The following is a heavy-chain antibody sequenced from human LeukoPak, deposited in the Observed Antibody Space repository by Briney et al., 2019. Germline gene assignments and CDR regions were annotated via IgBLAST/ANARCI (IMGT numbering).Heavy chain of an antibody. CDR3: AKQQWLVNYYYYMDV. J-gene: IGHJ6*03. CDR1: GFTFSSYA. Sequence: TGGSLRLSXAASGFTFSSYAMSWVRQTPGKGLEWVSAISGSGGSTYYADSVKGRFTISRDNSKNTLYLQMNSLRAEDTAVYYCAKQQWLVNYYYYMDVWGKGTTVTVSS. D-gene: IGHD6-19*01. V-gene: IGHV3-23*01. CDR2: ISGSGGST.